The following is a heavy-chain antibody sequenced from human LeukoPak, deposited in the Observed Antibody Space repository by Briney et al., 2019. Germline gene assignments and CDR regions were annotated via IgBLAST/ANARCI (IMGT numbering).Heavy chain of an antibody. Sequence: SGTLSLTCTVSGDSINSLDLWGWVRQPPGKGLEWIGEMYLSGTTHSNPSVKSRVTISIDKSKNQFFLNLSSVTAADTAVYYCAGLVGRYSSGLYYYYFDYWGQGTLVTVSS. CDR2: MYLSGTT. V-gene: IGHV4-4*02. CDR3: AGLVGRYSSGLYYYYFDY. CDR1: GDSINSLDL. J-gene: IGHJ4*02. D-gene: IGHD3-22*01.